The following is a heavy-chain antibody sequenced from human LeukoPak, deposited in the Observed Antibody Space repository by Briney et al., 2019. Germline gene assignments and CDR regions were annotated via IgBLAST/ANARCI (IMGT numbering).Heavy chain of an antibody. CDR2: INSDGSTT. D-gene: IGHD3-10*01. V-gene: IGHV3-74*01. CDR3: AKEITMLRGVIGPANY. J-gene: IGHJ4*02. CDR1: GFTFISYW. Sequence: GGSLRLSCAASGFTFISYWMHWVRQAPGKGLVWVSRINSDGSTTSYAASVKGRFTISRDNSKNTLYLQMNSLRTEDTAVYYCAKEITMLRGVIGPANYWGQGTLVTVSS.